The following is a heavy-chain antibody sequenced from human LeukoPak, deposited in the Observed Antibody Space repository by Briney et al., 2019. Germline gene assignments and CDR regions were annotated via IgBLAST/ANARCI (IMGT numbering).Heavy chain of an antibody. CDR3: AKIQFQLPPATWPPIH. CDR2: INPNSGGT. CDR1: GYTFTGYY. Sequence: ASVKVSCKASGYTFTGYYMHWVRQAPGQGLEWMGWINPNSGGTNYAQKFQGRVTMTRDTSISTAYMELSRLRSDDTAVYYCAKIQFQLPPATWPPIHWGQGTLVTVSS. J-gene: IGHJ4*02. V-gene: IGHV1-2*02. D-gene: IGHD2-2*01.